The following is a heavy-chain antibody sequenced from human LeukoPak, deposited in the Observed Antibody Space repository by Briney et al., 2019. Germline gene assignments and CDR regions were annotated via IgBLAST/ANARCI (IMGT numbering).Heavy chain of an antibody. V-gene: IGHV1-2*06. D-gene: IGHD4-17*01. CDR3: ARDYGDHATDYWFDP. CDR2: INPNSGGT. J-gene: IGHJ5*02. Sequence: ASVKVSCKASGYTFTGYYMHWVRQAPGQGLEWMGRINPNSGGTNYAQKFQCRVTMTRDTSISTAYMELSRLRSDDTAVYYCARDYGDHATDYWFDPWGQGTLVTVS. CDR1: GYTFTGYY.